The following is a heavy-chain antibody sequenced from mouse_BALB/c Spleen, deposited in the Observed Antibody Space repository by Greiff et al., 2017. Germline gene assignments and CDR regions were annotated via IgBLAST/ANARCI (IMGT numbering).Heavy chain of an antibody. CDR1: GYTFTSYY. V-gene: IGHV1-53*01. CDR2: INPSNGGT. Sequence: ESGAELVKPGASVKLSCKASGYTFTSYYMYWVKQRPGQGLEWIGDINPSNGGTNFNEKFKSKATLTVDKSSSTAYMQLSSLTSEDSAVYYCTRNYYGGQGTTLTVSS. CDR3: TRNYY. J-gene: IGHJ2*01.